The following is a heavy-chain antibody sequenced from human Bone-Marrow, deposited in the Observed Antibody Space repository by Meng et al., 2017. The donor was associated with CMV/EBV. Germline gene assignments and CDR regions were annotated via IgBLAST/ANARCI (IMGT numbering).Heavy chain of an antibody. CDR1: GGSISSGGYY. CDR2: IYYSGST. CDR3: ATLGIGAAATPFEY. D-gene: IGHD2-15*01. Sequence: LRLSCTVSGGSISSGGYYWSWIRQHPGKGLEWIGYIYYSGSTYYNPSLKSRVTISIDTSKNQFSLKLSSVTAADTAVYYCATLGIGAAATPFEYWGQGTLVTVSS. J-gene: IGHJ4*02. V-gene: IGHV4-31*03.